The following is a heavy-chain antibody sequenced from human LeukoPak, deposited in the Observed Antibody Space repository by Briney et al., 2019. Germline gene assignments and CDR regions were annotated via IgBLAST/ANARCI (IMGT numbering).Heavy chain of an antibody. J-gene: IGHJ4*02. Sequence: PSQTLSLTCTVSGGSVSSGGYYWSWIRQPAGKGLEWIGYIYYSGSTNYNPSLKSRVTISVDTSKNQFSLKLSSVTAADTAVYYCANYGSGLMRLRSFDYWGQGTLVTVSS. D-gene: IGHD3-10*01. CDR1: GGSVSSGGYY. V-gene: IGHV4-61*10. CDR2: IYYSGST. CDR3: ANYGSGLMRLRSFDY.